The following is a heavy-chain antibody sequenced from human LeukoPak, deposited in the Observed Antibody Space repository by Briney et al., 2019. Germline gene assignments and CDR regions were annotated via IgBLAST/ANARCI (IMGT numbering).Heavy chain of an antibody. CDR1: GFTFSSYA. CDR3: AKAGSSGSFDS. V-gene: IGHV3-30-3*01. D-gene: IGHD6-19*01. J-gene: IGHJ4*02. Sequence: GGSLRLSCAASGFTFSSYAMHWVRQAPGKGLEWVAVISYDGSNKYYADSVKGRFTISRDNSKNTVYLQMNSLRADDTAVFYCAKAGSSGSFDSWGQGTHVTVSS. CDR2: ISYDGSNK.